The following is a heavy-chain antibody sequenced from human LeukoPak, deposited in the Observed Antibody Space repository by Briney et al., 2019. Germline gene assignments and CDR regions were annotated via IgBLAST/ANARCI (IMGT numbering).Heavy chain of an antibody. J-gene: IGHJ4*02. V-gene: IGHV3-53*01. CDR2: IYSSGST. D-gene: IGHD3-22*01. Sequence: SGGSLGLSCAASGFTVNNNYMSWVRQAPGKGLEWVSVIYSSGSTYYADSVKGRFTISRDISKNSLYLQMTSLRAEDTAVYYCARDLGYYASSANWGQGTLVTVSS. CDR1: GFTVNNNY. CDR3: ARDLGYYASSAN.